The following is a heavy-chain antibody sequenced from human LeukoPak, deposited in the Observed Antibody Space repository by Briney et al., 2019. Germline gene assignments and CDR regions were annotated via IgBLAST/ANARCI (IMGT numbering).Heavy chain of an antibody. D-gene: IGHD6-19*01. CDR2: INANSGTK. Sequence: PGGSLRLSCAASGXAFSVYAMSWLRQPPGKGLEWVSTINANSGTKSYAASVRGRFTISRDNARDTLYLQLNTLRADDTATYYCAKPISGGLAVTADWFHPWGQGTLVVVSS. CDR3: AKPISGGLAVTADWFHP. V-gene: IGHV3-23*01. J-gene: IGHJ5*01. CDR1: GXAFSVYA.